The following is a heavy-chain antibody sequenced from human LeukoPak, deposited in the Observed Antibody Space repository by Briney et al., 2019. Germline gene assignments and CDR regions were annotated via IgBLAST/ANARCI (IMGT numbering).Heavy chain of an antibody. CDR2: VYYSGST. V-gene: IGHV4-59*01. Sequence: SETLSLTCTVSSGSITSYYLSWIREPPGKGLEWIGYVYYSGSTTYNSSLKSRRTITFDESNNKFSLILTSVTGADAAVDYFSRGRVRWSYDYWGQGTLVTVSS. J-gene: IGHJ4*02. D-gene: IGHD3-10*01. CDR1: SGSITSYY. CDR3: SRGRVRWSYDY.